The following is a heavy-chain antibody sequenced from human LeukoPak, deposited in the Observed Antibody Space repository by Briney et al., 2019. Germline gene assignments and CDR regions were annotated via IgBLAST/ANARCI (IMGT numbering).Heavy chain of an antibody. J-gene: IGHJ4*02. Sequence: PGGSLRLSCAASGFTFSSYSMNWVRQAPGKGLEWVSSISSSSSYIYYADSVKGRFTISRDNAKNSLYLQMNSLRAEDTAVYYCARDGYNHGPFDYWGQGTLVTVSS. D-gene: IGHD5-24*01. CDR3: ARDGYNHGPFDY. V-gene: IGHV3-21*04. CDR2: ISSSSSYI. CDR1: GFTFSSYS.